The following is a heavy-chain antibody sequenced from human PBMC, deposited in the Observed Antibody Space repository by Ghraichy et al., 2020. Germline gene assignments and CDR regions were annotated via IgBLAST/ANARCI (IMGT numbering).Heavy chain of an antibody. J-gene: IGHJ6*02. CDR3: ARATDSSSWFYYYYYGMDV. V-gene: IGHV3-7*01. Sequence: GGSLRLSCAASGFTFSSYWMSWVRQAPGKGLEWVANIKQDGSEKYYVDSVKGRFTISRDNAKNSLYLQMNSLRAEDTAVYYCARATDSSSWFYYYYYGMDVWGQGTTVTVSS. D-gene: IGHD6-13*01. CDR2: IKQDGSEK. CDR1: GFTFSSYW.